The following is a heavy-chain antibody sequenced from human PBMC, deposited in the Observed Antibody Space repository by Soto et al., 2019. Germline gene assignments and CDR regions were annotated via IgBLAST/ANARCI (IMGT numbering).Heavy chain of an antibody. CDR1: GFSFISSGEG. CDR3: AHRQRIIRYFDLGYFDS. J-gene: IGHJ4*02. Sequence: QITLKESGPTLLKPTQTLTLTCTFSGFSFISSGEGVGWIRQPPGKALEWLALIYWDDDRRYNPSLENRLTIPTDSDPSRRQVFLTLTDVDPADTATYYCAHRQRIIRYFDLGYFDSWGQGAPVTVSS. V-gene: IGHV2-5*02. CDR2: IYWDDDR. D-gene: IGHD3-9*01.